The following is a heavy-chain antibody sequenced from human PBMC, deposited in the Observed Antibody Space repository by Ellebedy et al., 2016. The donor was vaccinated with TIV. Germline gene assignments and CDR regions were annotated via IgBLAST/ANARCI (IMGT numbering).Heavy chain of an antibody. CDR2: IVGSGEQ. CDR3: AKPSVGNCISAICYVFDD. D-gene: IGHD2-2*01. J-gene: IGHJ4*02. V-gene: IGHV3-23*01. CDR1: GFTFSPYA. Sequence: GESLKISCAASGFTFSPYAMAWVRQAPGKGLEWVSGIVGSGEQKYADSVNGRFTISRDSSKNTLYLQMNSLGGEDTAVYYCAKPSVGNCISAICYVFDDWGQGTQVTVSS.